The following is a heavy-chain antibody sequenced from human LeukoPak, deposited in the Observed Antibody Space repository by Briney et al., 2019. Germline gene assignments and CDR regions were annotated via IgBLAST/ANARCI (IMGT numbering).Heavy chain of an antibody. J-gene: IGHJ4*02. CDR2: IYYSGST. D-gene: IGHD6-19*01. Sequence: SQTLSLTCTVSGGSISSGGYYWSWIRQPPGKGLEWIGYIYYSGSTNYNPSLKSRVTISVDTSKNQFFLKLSSVTAADKAVYYCGREYTLYRGGWFLDYWGRGTVVTVSS. V-gene: IGHV4-61*08. CDR1: GGSISSGGYY. CDR3: GREYTLYRGGWFLDY.